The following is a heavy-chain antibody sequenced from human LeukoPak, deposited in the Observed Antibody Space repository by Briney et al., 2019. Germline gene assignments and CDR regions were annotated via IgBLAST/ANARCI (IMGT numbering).Heavy chain of an antibody. CDR3: ARLIYFYYYMDV. Sequence: SETLSLACTVSGGSISSGSYHWGWIRQPPGKGLEWIGSIYYSGTTYYNPSLKSRVTISVDTSKNQFSLKLSSVTAADTALYYCARLIYFYYYMDVWGKGTTVTVSS. CDR1: GGSISSGSYH. V-gene: IGHV4-39*01. J-gene: IGHJ6*03. CDR2: IYYSGTT.